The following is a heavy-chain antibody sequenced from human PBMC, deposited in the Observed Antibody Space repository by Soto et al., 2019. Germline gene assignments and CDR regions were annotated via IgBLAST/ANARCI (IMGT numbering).Heavy chain of an antibody. V-gene: IGHV3-72*01. CDR3: ARGPCFGASPGAY. J-gene: IGHJ4*02. CDR1: GFTFSDHY. Sequence: VQLVESGGGLVQPGGSLRLSCAASGFTFSDHYMDWVRQAPGKGLEWVGSTRNKANSYTTEYAASVKGRFTISREDSTSSLYLQMNSVKTEDTAVYYCARGPCFGASPGAYWGQGTLVTVSS. CDR2: TRNKANSYTT. D-gene: IGHD3-10*01.